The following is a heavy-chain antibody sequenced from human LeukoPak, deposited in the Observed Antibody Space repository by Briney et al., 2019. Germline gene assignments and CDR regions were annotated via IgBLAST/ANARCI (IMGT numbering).Heavy chain of an antibody. CDR2: IYTSGST. CDR3: ARGGDYVWGSYRYAWDY. D-gene: IGHD3-16*02. Sequence: SETLSLTCTVSGGSISSYYWSWIRQPAGKGLEWIGRIYTSGSTNYNPSLKSRVTMSVDTSKNQLSLKLSSVTAADTAVYYCARGGDYVWGSYRYAWDYWGQGTLVTVSS. J-gene: IGHJ4*02. V-gene: IGHV4-4*07. CDR1: GGSISSYY.